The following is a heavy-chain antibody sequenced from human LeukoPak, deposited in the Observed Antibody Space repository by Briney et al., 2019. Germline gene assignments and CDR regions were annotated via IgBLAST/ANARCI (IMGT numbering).Heavy chain of an antibody. Sequence: ASVKVSCKASGYTFTSYGISWVRQAPGQGLEWMGWISAYNGNTNYAQKLQGRVTMTTDTSTSTAYMELRSLRSDDTAVYYCARGRPDYYGSGSYKSWFDPWGQGTLVTVSS. J-gene: IGHJ5*02. CDR1: GYTFTSYG. CDR2: ISAYNGNT. CDR3: ARGRPDYYGSGSYKSWFDP. V-gene: IGHV1-18*01. D-gene: IGHD3-10*01.